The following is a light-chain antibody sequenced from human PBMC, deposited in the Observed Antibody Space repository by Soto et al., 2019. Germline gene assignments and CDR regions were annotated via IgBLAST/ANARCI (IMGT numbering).Light chain of an antibody. CDR3: SSYTSSSTLYV. CDR1: SSDVGGYKY. Sequence: SVLTQPASVSGSPGQSITISCTGTSSDVGGYKYVSWYQQHPGKSPRLMIYEVSNRPSGVSHRFSGSKSGNTASLTISGLQAEDEADYYCSSYTSSSTLYVFGTGTKVTVL. J-gene: IGLJ1*01. V-gene: IGLV2-14*01. CDR2: EVS.